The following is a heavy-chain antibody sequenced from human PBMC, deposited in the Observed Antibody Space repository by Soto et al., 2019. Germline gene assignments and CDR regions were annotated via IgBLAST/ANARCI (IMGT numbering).Heavy chain of an antibody. Sequence: LSCEASGFTFSNYAMTWVRQAPGMRLEWFSSITGSGGSTYYADSVKGRFTISRDNSKNTLYLQMNSLRAEDTAVYYCAKDRPNYDILTGYYNGYMDVWGKGTTVTVSS. D-gene: IGHD3-9*01. CDR2: ITGSGGST. V-gene: IGHV3-23*01. CDR1: GFTFSNYA. J-gene: IGHJ6*03. CDR3: AKDRPNYDILTGYYNGYMDV.